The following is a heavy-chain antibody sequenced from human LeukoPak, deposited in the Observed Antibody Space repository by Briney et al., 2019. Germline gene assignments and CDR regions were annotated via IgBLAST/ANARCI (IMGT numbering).Heavy chain of an antibody. CDR3: TRRYCSGGSCYSDY. CDR2: IRSRANSYAT. J-gene: IGHJ4*02. D-gene: IGHD2-15*01. Sequence: GGSLKLSCAAPGFTFSDSGMHWVRQASGKGLEWVGRIRSRANSYATAYAASVRGRFTISRDDSKNTAYLQMNSLRTEDTAVYYCTRRYCSGGSCYSDYWGQGTLVTVSS. CDR1: GFTFSDSG. V-gene: IGHV3-73*01.